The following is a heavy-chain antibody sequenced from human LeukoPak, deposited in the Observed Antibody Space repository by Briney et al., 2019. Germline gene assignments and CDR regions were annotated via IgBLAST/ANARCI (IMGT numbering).Heavy chain of an antibody. Sequence: GASVKVSCKASGYTFTGYYMHWVRQAPGQGLEWMGIINPSGGSTSYAQKFQGRVTMARDTSTSTVYMELSSLRSEDTAVYYCARYYYGSGSYPKGDYWGQGTLVTVSS. CDR2: INPSGGST. CDR3: ARYYYGSGSYPKGDY. CDR1: GYTFTGYY. J-gene: IGHJ4*02. D-gene: IGHD3-10*01. V-gene: IGHV1-46*01.